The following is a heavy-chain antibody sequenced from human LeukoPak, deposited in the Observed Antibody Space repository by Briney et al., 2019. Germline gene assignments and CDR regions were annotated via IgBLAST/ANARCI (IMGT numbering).Heavy chain of an antibody. D-gene: IGHD3-22*01. CDR2: IYYSGST. CDR3: ARERYYDSSGFSSYYYGMDV. CDR1: GGSISSYY. V-gene: IGHV4-59*12. Sequence: SETLSLTCTVSGGSISSYYWSWIRQPPGKGLEWIGYIYYSGSTNYNPSLKSRVTISVDTSKNQFSLKLSSVTAADTAVYYCARERYYDSSGFSSYYYGMDVWGQGTTVTVSS. J-gene: IGHJ6*02.